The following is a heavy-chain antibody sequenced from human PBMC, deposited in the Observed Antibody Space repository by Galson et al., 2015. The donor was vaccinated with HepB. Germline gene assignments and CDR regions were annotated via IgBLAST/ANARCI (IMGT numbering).Heavy chain of an antibody. V-gene: IGHV4-34*01. CDR2: IDHSGST. CDR3: ARGAYCGGDCYPEPIDY. D-gene: IGHD2-21*02. J-gene: IGHJ4*01. Sequence: ETLSLTCAVYGGSFSGYYWNWIRQPPGKGLEWIGEIDHSGSTNYNPSLKSRVTISVDTSKNQFSLKLSSVTAADTAIYYCARGAYCGGDCYPEPIDYWGQEPSSPSP. CDR1: GGSFSGYY.